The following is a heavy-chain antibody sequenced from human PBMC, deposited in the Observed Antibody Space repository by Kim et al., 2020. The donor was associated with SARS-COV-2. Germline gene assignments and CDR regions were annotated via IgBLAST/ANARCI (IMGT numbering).Heavy chain of an antibody. CDR1: GFTFVTYA. CDR2: ISGGGEYT. J-gene: IGHJ4*02. D-gene: IGHD3-10*01. Sequence: GGSLRLSCAASGFTFVTYAMVWVRQAPGKGLEWVSAISGGGEYTYYADSVNGRFTISRDNSKNTLYLQMNSLRADDTAVYYCAKKFGWQHGSGTYYPGGFEKWGQGTLVTVSS. V-gene: IGHV3-23*01. CDR3: AKKFGWQHGSGTYYPGGFEK.